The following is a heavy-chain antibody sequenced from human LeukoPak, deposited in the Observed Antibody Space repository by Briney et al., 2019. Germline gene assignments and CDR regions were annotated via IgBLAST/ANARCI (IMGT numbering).Heavy chain of an antibody. V-gene: IGHV1-2*02. J-gene: IGHJ5*02. Sequence: ASVKVSCKASGYTFTGYYMHWVRQAPGQGLEWMGWINPNSGGTNYAQKFQGRVTMTRDTSISTAYMELSRLRSEDTAVYYCARLRIAAAGTNWFDPWGQGTLVTVSS. CDR3: ARLRIAAAGTNWFDP. CDR1: GYTFTGYY. CDR2: INPNSGGT. D-gene: IGHD6-13*01.